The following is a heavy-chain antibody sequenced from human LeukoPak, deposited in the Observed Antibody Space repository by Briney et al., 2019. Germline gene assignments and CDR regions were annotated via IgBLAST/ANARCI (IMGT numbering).Heavy chain of an antibody. J-gene: IGHJ4*02. CDR3: ATRGIAAAYFDY. V-gene: IGHV1-2*02. CDR1: GYTFTGYY. D-gene: IGHD6-13*01. CDR2: INPNSGGT. Sequence: ASVKVSCKASGYTFTGYYMHWVRQAPGQGLEWMGWINPNSGGTNYAQKFQGRVTMTRDTSISTAYMELSSLRSEGTAVYYCATRGIAAAYFDYWGQGTLVTVSS.